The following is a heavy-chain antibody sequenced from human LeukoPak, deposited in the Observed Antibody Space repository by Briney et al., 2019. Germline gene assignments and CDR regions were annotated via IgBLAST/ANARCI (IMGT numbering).Heavy chain of an antibody. CDR2: IWSDGSKK. J-gene: IGHJ4*02. CDR3: ARDLGHCSGDSCYSWYYFDY. Sequence: PGGSLRLSCAASGFTFSSYGVHWVRQAPGKGLEWVAVIWSDGSKKYYAESVKGRFIISRDNSKNTLYLQMNSLTVEDTAVFYCARDLGHCSGDSCYSWYYFDYWGQGTLVTVSS. CDR1: GFTFSSYG. D-gene: IGHD2-15*01. V-gene: IGHV3-33*01.